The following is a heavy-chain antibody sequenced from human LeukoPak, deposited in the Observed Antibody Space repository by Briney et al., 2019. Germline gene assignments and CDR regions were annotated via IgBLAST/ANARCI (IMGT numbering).Heavy chain of an antibody. V-gene: IGHV4-39*01. D-gene: IGHD5-18*01. CDR1: GGSISSSSYY. CDR2: IYYSGST. J-gene: IGHJ4*02. Sequence: PSETLSLTCTVSGGSISSSSYYWGWIRQPPGKGLEWIGSIYYSGSTYYNPSLKSRVTISVDTSKNQFSLKLSSVTAADTAVYYCARHIRGYSYGNIDYWGQGTLVTVSS. CDR3: ARHIRGYSYGNIDY.